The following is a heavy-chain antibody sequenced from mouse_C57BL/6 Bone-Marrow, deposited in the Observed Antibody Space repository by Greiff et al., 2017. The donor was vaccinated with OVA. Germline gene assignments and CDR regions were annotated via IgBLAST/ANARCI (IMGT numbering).Heavy chain of an antibody. CDR1: GFTFSSYA. V-gene: IGHV5-4*01. CDR3: ARDQGSGYPYFDY. J-gene: IGHJ2*01. D-gene: IGHD3-2*02. Sequence: EVKLVESGGGLVKPGGSLKLSCAASGFTFSSYAMSWVRQTPEKRLEWVATISDGGSYTYYPDNVKGRFTISRDNAKNNLYLQMSHLKSEDTAMYYWARDQGSGYPYFDYWGQGTTLTVSS. CDR2: ISDGGSYT.